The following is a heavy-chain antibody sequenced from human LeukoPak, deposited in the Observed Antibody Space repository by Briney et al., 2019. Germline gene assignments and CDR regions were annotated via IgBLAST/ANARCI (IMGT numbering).Heavy chain of an antibody. V-gene: IGHV4-4*07. Sequence: PSETLSLTCTVSGGSISSYYWSWIRQPAGKGLEWIGRIYTSGSTNYNPSLKSRVTMSVDTSKNQFSLKLSSVTAADTAVYYCARNPAVAGPSRAYRIKPTAPYDYWGQGTLVTVSS. CDR3: ARNPAVAGPSRAYRIKPTAPYDY. CDR1: GGSISSYY. J-gene: IGHJ4*02. D-gene: IGHD6-19*01. CDR2: IYTSGST.